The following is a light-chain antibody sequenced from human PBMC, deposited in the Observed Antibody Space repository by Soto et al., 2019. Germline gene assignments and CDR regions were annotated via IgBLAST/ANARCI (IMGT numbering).Light chain of an antibody. CDR2: DAS. Sequence: RVMTQSPATLSVSPGESATLSCRASQSVSSNLAWYQQKPGQAPRLLIYDASTRATGIPARFSGSESGTEFTLTISSLQSEDFVVYYCQQYNNWPWTFGQGTKVEIK. CDR1: QSVSSN. J-gene: IGKJ1*01. CDR3: QQYNNWPWT. V-gene: IGKV3D-15*01.